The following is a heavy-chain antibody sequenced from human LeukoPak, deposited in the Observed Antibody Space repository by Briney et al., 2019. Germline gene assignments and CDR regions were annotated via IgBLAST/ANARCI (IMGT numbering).Heavy chain of an antibody. CDR1: GFTFSSYE. V-gene: IGHV3-48*03. CDR2: ISSSGSTI. D-gene: IGHD3-22*01. CDR3: ARGGGSGYPDY. Sequence: GGSLRLSCAASGFTFSSYEMNWVRQVPGKGLEWVSYISSSGSTIYYADSVKGRFTISRDNAKNSLYLQMNSLRAEDTAVYYCARGGGSGYPDYWGQGTLVTVSS. J-gene: IGHJ4*02.